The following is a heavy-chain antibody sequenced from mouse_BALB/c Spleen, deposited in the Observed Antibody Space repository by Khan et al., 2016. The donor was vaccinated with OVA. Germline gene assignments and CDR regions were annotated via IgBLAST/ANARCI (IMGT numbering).Heavy chain of an antibody. D-gene: IGHD1-2*01. CDR2: LHPGSGGT. CDR1: GYTFTDYE. V-gene: IGHV1-15*01. Sequence: VELVESGAELVRPGASVKLSCKALGYTFTDYEIHWVKQTPVHGLEWIGALHPGSGGTAYNQKFKGKATLTADKSSSTAYMELNSLTSEDSAGYYCTRCPFHYYVYGFAYWGQGTLVTVSA. CDR3: TRCPFHYYVYGFAY. J-gene: IGHJ3*01.